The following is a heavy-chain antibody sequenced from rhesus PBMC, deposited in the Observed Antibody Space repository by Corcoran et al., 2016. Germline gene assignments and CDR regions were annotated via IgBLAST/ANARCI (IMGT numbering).Heavy chain of an antibody. D-gene: IGHD5-30*01. CDR1: GGSISSSY. J-gene: IGHJ4*01. V-gene: IGHV4-169*01. CDR2: FGVSSGKT. CDR3: AKRNGYRGYND. Sequence: QLQLQESGPGLVKPSETLSLTCAVSGGSISSSYWSWIRQAPGKGLVWIGFFGVSSGKTTANPSLKNRVTRTVDTSKNQLSRKLGSVTAADPALYYCAKRNGYRGYNDRGRGVRVTGAS.